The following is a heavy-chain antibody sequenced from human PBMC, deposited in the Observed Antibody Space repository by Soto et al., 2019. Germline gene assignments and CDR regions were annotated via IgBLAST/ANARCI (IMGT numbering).Heavy chain of an antibody. CDR2: ISGSGGST. D-gene: IGHD3-10*01. CDR1: GFTFSSYA. V-gene: IGHV3-23*01. CDR3: AKDKVPGAGSTSPLDY. Sequence: EVQLLESGGGLVQPGGSLRLSCAASGFTFSSYAMSWVRQAPGKGLEWVSAISGSGGSTYYADSVKGRFTISRDNSKNTLYLQMNSLRAEDTAVYYCAKDKVPGAGSTSPLDYWGQGTLVTVSS. J-gene: IGHJ4*02.